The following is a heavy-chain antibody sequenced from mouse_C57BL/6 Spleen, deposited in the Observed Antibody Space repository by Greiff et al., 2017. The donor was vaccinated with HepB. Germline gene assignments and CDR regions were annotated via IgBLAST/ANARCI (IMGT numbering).Heavy chain of an antibody. J-gene: IGHJ3*01. CDR2: INPNNGGT. CDR1: GYTFTDYY. CDR3: ARSGYY. D-gene: IGHD2-14*01. V-gene: IGHV1-26*01. Sequence: VQLQQSGPELVKPGASVKISCKASGYTFTDYYMNWVKQSHGKSLEWIGDINPNNGGTSYNQKFKGKATLTVDKSSSTAYMELRSLTSEDSAVYYCARSGYYWGQGTLVTVSA.